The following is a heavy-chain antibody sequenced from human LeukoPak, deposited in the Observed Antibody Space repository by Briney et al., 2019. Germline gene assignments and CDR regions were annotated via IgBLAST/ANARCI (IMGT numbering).Heavy chain of an antibody. V-gene: IGHV3-30*01. Sequence: PGGSLRLSCAASGFSFGDYAMSWVRQAPGKGLEWVAVISYDGSNKYYADSVKGRFTISRDNSKNTLYLQMNSLRAEDTAVYYCAREDIWCMPDWGQGTLVTVSS. CDR2: ISYDGSNK. J-gene: IGHJ4*02. CDR1: GFSFGDYA. D-gene: IGHD2-8*01. CDR3: AREDIWCMPD.